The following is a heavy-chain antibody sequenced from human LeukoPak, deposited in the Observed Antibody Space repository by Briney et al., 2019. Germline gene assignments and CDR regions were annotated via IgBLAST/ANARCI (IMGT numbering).Heavy chain of an antibody. D-gene: IGHD7-27*01. CDR3: ARDLAWGAFDY. V-gene: IGHV3-23*01. CDR1: GFTFSSYS. CDR2: ISGSGDNT. Sequence: GGSLRLSCAASGFTFSSYSMNWVRQAPGKGLEWVSAISGSGDNTHYADSVKGRFTISRDNSKNTLYLQMNSLRAEDTAVYHCARDLAWGAFDYWGQGTLVTVSS. J-gene: IGHJ4*02.